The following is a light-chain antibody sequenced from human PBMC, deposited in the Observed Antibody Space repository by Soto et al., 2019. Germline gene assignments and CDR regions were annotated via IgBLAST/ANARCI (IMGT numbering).Light chain of an antibody. V-gene: IGLV1-44*01. CDR1: SSNMGTNT. CDR3: VAWDDSLNGHV. CDR2: VND. J-gene: IGLJ1*01. Sequence: QSVLTQPPSASGTPGQRVTISCSGGSSNMGTNTVSWYQQVPGTAPNVLIYVNDQRPSGVPDRFSGSNSGNSASLAISGLQPEDEAEYYCVAWDDSLNGHVFGTGTKVTVL.